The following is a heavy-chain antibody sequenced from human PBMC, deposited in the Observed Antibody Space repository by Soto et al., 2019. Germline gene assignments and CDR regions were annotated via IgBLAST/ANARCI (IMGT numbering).Heavy chain of an antibody. CDR1: GFTFDDYA. Sequence: EVQRVESGGGLVQPGRSLRLSCAASGFTFDDYAMHWVRQAPGKGLEWVSSISWNSGSIGYADSVKGRFTISRDNAKNSLYLQMNSLRSEDTALYSCAKDMAGRPNYGIDGWGQGTTVTVSS. CDR3: AKDMAGRPNYGIDG. D-gene: IGHD6-6*01. V-gene: IGHV3-9*01. J-gene: IGHJ6*02. CDR2: ISWNSGSI.